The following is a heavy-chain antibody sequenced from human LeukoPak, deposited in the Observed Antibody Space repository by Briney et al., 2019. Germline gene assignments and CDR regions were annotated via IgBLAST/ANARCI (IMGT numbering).Heavy chain of an antibody. CDR3: ATHSTSWSSFDY. CDR1: GFTFSSYA. D-gene: IGHD6-13*01. Sequence: GGSLRLSCAASGFTFSSYAMHWVRQAPGKGLEWVAVISYDGINKYYADSVKGRFTISRDNSKSTLYLEMNSLRTEDTAVYYCATHSTSWSSFDYWGQGILVTVSS. CDR2: ISYDGINK. J-gene: IGHJ4*02. V-gene: IGHV3-30-3*01.